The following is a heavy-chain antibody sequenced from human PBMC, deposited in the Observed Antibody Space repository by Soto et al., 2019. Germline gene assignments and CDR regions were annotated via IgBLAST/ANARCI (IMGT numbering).Heavy chain of an antibody. Sequence: LSLTCTVSGGSISSYYWSWIRQPPGKGLEWIGYIYYSGSTNYNPSLKSRVTISVDTSKNQFSLKLSSVTAADTAVYYCARGGFYGDYELDYWGQGTLVTVSS. J-gene: IGHJ4*02. CDR2: IYYSGST. CDR1: GGSISSYY. D-gene: IGHD4-17*01. CDR3: ARGGFYGDYELDY. V-gene: IGHV4-59*01.